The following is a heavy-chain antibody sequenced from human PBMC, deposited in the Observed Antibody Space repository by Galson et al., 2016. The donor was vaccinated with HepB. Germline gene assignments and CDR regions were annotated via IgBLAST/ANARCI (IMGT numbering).Heavy chain of an antibody. Sequence: SLRLSCAASEFTFSSYAMSWVRQAPGKGLEWVSASSGSGSNPYYADSVKGRFTISRDNSKNPLNLQMNSLRAEDTAVYYCAKMPPLDLGMGDSSGYPNYGMDIWGQGTTVTVSS. V-gene: IGHV3-23*01. CDR2: SSGSGSNP. J-gene: IGHJ6*02. D-gene: IGHD3-22*01. CDR1: EFTFSSYA. CDR3: AKMPPLDLGMGDSSGYPNYGMDI.